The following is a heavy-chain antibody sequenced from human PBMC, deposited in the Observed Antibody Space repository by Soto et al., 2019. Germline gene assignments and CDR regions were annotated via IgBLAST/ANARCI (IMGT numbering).Heavy chain of an antibody. Sequence: QVQLQESGPGLVKPSQTLSLTCTVSGGSISSGDYYWSWIRQPPGKGLEWIGYIYYSGSTYYNPSLKSRVTISVDTSKNQFSLRLSYVTAADTAVYYCARERPDGCRLDPWGQGTLVTVSS. CDR1: GGSISSGDYY. D-gene: IGHD6-19*01. CDR3: ARERPDGCRLDP. CDR2: IYYSGST. J-gene: IGHJ5*02. V-gene: IGHV4-30-4*01.